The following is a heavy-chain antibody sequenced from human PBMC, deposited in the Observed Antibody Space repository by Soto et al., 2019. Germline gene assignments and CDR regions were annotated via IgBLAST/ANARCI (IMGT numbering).Heavy chain of an antibody. J-gene: IGHJ4*02. CDR3: ARDGWFGEVDY. CDR1: GFTFISYW. V-gene: IGHV3-7*01. D-gene: IGHD3-10*01. CDR2: IKQDGSEK. Sequence: WGSLRLSCAASGFTFISYWISWFRQAPGKGLEWVANIKQDGSEKYYVDSVKGRFTISRDNAKNSLYLQMNSLRAEDTAVYYCARDGWFGEVDYWGQGTLVTVSS.